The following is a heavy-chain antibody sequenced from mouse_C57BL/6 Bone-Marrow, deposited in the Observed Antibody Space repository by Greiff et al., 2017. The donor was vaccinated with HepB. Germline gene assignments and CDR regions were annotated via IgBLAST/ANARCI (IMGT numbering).Heavy chain of an antibody. Sequence: EVQLQQSGPELVKPGASVKIPCKASGYTFTDYNMDWVKQSHGKSLEWIGDINPNNGGTIYNQKFKGKATLTVDKSSSTAYMELRSLTSEDTAVYYCARGGSAGPYWWFDVWGTGTTVTVSS. CDR2: INPNNGGT. CDR1: GYTFTDYN. CDR3: ARGGSAGPYWWFDV. V-gene: IGHV1-18*01. J-gene: IGHJ1*03. D-gene: IGHD3-2*02.